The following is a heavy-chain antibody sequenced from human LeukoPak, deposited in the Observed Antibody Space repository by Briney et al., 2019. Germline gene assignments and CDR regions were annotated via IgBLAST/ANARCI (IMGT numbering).Heavy chain of an antibody. Sequence: SQTLSLTCTVSGGSISSGDYYWSWIRQHPGKGLEWIGNIYYSGSTYYNPSLKSRVTISVDTSKSQFSLKLSTVTAADTAVYYCAREGYDSSYYYYLDYWGQGTLVTVSS. CDR3: AREGYDSSYYYYLDY. J-gene: IGHJ4*02. V-gene: IGHV4-31*03. D-gene: IGHD3-22*01. CDR2: IYYSGST. CDR1: GGSISSGDYY.